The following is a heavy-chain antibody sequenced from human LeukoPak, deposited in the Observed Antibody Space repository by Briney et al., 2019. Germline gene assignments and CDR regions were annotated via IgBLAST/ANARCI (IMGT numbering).Heavy chain of an antibody. V-gene: IGHV3-30-3*01. Sequence: SLRLSXXXSGXXFSSXAMHWVRQAPGKGLEWVAVISYDGSNKYYADSVKGRFTISRDNSKNTLYLQMNSLRAEDTAVYYCARDRVGATDYFDYWGQGTLVTVSS. CDR1: GXXFSSXA. D-gene: IGHD1-26*01. J-gene: IGHJ4*02. CDR2: ISYDGSNK. CDR3: ARDRVGATDYFDY.